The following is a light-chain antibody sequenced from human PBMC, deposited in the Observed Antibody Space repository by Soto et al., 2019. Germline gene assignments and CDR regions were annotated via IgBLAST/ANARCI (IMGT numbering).Light chain of an antibody. Sequence: EIVLTPAPGTPSLSPGEKANPPSRARQSVVSSYLAWYQQNPGQAPRLLIYGASSRATGIPDRFSGSGSGTDFTLTISRLEPEDFAVYYCQQYGSSPHTFGQGPKVDIK. V-gene: IGKV3-20*01. CDR2: GAS. J-gene: IGKJ1*01. CDR1: QSVVSSY. CDR3: QQYGSSPHT.